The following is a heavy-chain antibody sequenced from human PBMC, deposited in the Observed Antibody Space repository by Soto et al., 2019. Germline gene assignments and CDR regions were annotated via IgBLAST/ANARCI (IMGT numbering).Heavy chain of an antibody. CDR2: INAGNGNT. D-gene: IGHD2-2*01. CDR1: GYTFTSYA. V-gene: IGHV1-3*01. Sequence: SVKVSCKASGYTFTSYAMHWVRQAPGQRLEWMGWINAGNGNTKYSQKFQGRVTITRDTSASTAYMELSSLRSEDTAVYYCARSVVVPAAPDYWGQGTLVTVSS. J-gene: IGHJ4*02. CDR3: ARSVVVPAAPDY.